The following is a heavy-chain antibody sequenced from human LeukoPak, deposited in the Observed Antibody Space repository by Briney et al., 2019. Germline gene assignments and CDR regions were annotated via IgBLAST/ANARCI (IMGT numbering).Heavy chain of an antibody. CDR1: GGSINNYY. D-gene: IGHD2-15*01. CDR2: IYTRGST. V-gene: IGHV4-4*07. CDR3: ARGRCSADICSGGDAFDI. J-gene: IGHJ3*02. Sequence: SETLSLTCTVSGGSINNYYWSWIRQPPGKGLEWIGRIYTRGSTNYNPSLKSRVTLSVDTSKTQFSLKLSSVTAADTAVYYCARGRCSADICSGGDAFDIWGQGTMVSVSS.